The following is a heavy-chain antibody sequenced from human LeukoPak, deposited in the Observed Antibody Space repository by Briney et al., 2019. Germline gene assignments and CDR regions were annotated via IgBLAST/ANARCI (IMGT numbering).Heavy chain of an antibody. CDR3: ARDFTVTTALYYFDY. CDR2: ISYDGTNG. J-gene: IGHJ4*02. Sequence: GGSLRLSCAASGFTFSSFAMHWVRQAPGRGLEWVTVISYDGTNGYYAGFVKGRFTISRDNSKNTLYLQMNSLRAEDTAVYYCARDFTVTTALYYFDYWGQGTLVTVSS. D-gene: IGHD4-17*01. V-gene: IGHV3-30*04. CDR1: GFTFSSFA.